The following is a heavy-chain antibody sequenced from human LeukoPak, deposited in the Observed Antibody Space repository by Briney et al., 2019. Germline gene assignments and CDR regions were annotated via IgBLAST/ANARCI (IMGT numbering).Heavy chain of an antibody. J-gene: IGHJ6*02. CDR1: GFTFSSYG. CDR2: ISCDGSNK. CDR3: AKDGAPKTLYIAVIRYGMDV. D-gene: IGHD6-19*01. V-gene: IGHV3-30*18. Sequence: GKSLRLSCAASGFTFSSYGMHWVRQAPGKGLEWVAVISCDGSNKYYADSVKGRFTISRDNSKNTLYLQMNSLRAEDTAVYYCAKDGAPKTLYIAVIRYGMDVWGQGTTVTVSS.